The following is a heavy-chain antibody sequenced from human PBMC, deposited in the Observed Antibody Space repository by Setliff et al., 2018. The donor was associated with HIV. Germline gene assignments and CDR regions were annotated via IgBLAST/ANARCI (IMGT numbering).Heavy chain of an antibody. CDR1: GGSIRSTSYY. J-gene: IGHJ4*02. D-gene: IGHD1-26*01. CDR2: IYYSGSA. Sequence: PSETLSLTCTVSGGSIRSTSYYWGWIRQPPGKGLEGIGSIYYSGSAYYNPSLKSRVTISVDLSKKQISLKLSSVTAADTAIYYCSIRSRLGGSSNDFDSWGQGALVTVSS. V-gene: IGHV4-39*07. CDR3: SIRSRLGGSSNDFDS.